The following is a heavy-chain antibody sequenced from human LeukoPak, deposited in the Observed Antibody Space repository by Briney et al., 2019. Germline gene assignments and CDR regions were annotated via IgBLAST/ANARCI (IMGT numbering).Heavy chain of an antibody. J-gene: IGHJ4*02. V-gene: IGHV3-74*01. CDR2: INSDGSST. CDR3: VRAGYRDAYNL. D-gene: IGHD5-24*01. Sequence: GGSLGLSCAASGFTFSTYWMDWVRQAPGEGLVWVSRINSDGSSTRYADSVKGRFTISRDNAKNTLSLQMSSLRAEDTAVYYCVRAGYRDAYNLWGQGTLVTVSS. CDR1: GFTFSTYW.